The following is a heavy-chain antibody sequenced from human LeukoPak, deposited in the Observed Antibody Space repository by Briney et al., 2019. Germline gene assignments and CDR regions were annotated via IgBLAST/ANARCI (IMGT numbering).Heavy chain of an antibody. Sequence: PSETLSLTCTVSGGSISSSSYYWGWIRQPPGKGLEWIGSIYYSGSTYYNPSLKSRVTISVDTSKNQFSLKLSSVTAADTAVYYCALRVQLVDAFDIWGQGTMVTVSS. CDR3: ALRVQLVDAFDI. CDR1: GGSISSSSYY. V-gene: IGHV4-39*01. CDR2: IYYSGST. J-gene: IGHJ3*02. D-gene: IGHD6-13*01.